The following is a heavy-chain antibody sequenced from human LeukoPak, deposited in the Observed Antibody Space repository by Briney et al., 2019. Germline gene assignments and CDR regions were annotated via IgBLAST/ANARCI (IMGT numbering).Heavy chain of an antibody. V-gene: IGHV4-34*01. CDR1: GGSFSGYY. Sequence: PSETLSLTCAVYGGSFSGYYWSWIRQPPGKGLEWIGEINHSGSTNYNPSLKSRVTISVDRSKNEFSLKLTSVTAADTAVYYCARTYSSAFYFDYWGQGSLVTVSS. CDR2: INHSGST. D-gene: IGHD6-19*01. CDR3: ARTYSSAFYFDY. J-gene: IGHJ4*02.